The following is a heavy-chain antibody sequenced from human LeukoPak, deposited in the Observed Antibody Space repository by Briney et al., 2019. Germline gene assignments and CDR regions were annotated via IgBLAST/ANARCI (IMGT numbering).Heavy chain of an antibody. D-gene: IGHD2-2*01. V-gene: IGHV3-20*04. CDR1: GFTFDDYG. J-gene: IGHJ4*02. Sequence: PGGSPRLSCAAPGFTFDDYGMSWVRQAPGKGLEWVSGINWNGGSTGYADSVKGRFTISRDNAKNSLYLQMNSLRAEDTALYYCARVDNIVVVPAASYYFDYWGQGTLVTVSS. CDR3: ARVDNIVVVPAASYYFDY. CDR2: INWNGGST.